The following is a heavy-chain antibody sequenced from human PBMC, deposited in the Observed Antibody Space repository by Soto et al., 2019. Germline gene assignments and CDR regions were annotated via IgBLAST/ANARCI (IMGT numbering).Heavy chain of an antibody. CDR2: ISSSSSTI. D-gene: IGHD3-3*01. V-gene: IGHV3-48*01. CDR3: AREGRFLEWLLPIFDY. J-gene: IGHJ4*02. Sequence: GGSLRLSCAASGFTFSSYSMNWVRQAPGKGLEWVSYISSSSSTIYYADSVKGRFTISRDNAKNSLYLQMNSLRAEDTAVYYCAREGRFLEWLLPIFDYWGQGTLVTVSS. CDR1: GFTFSSYS.